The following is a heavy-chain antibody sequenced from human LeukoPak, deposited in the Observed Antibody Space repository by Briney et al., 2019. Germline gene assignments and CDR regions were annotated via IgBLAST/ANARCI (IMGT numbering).Heavy chain of an antibody. D-gene: IGHD6-13*01. V-gene: IGHV4-34*01. CDR3: ASLEKSAAGPYYFDY. CDR1: GGSFSGYY. J-gene: IGHJ4*02. CDR2: INHSGST. Sequence: SETLSLTCAVYGGSFSGYYWSWIRQPPGKGLEWIGEINHSGSTNYNPSLKSRVTISVDTSKNQFSLKLSSVTAADTAVYYCASLEKSAAGPYYFDYWGQGTLATVSS.